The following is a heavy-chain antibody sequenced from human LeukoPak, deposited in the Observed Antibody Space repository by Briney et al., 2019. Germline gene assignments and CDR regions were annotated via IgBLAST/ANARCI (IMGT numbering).Heavy chain of an antibody. CDR3: AKDGGDYFLQMPIDY. V-gene: IGHV3-30*18. CDR2: ISYDGSNK. Sequence: PGRSLRLSCAASGFTFSSYGMHWVRQAPGKGLEWVAVISYDGSNKYYADSVKGRFTISRDNSKNTLYLQMNSLRAEDTAVYYCAKDGGDYFLQMPIDYWGQGTLVTVSS. J-gene: IGHJ4*02. CDR1: GFTFSSYG. D-gene: IGHD3-3*01.